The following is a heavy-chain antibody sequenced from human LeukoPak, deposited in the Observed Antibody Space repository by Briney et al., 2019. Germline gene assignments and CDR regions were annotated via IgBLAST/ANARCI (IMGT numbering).Heavy chain of an antibody. CDR3: AKDQNYAFDN. CDR2: IWYSSGNT. CDR1: GFTFSDYS. Sequence: PSGGPLRLSCAASGFTFSDYSMNWLRPAPGKGLEGISNIWYSSGNTKYADSVKGRFTISGDNAKNLLYLQMNSLRVEDTSVYYCAKDQNYAFDNWGQGTLVTVSS. D-gene: IGHD1-7*01. V-gene: IGHV3-48*04. J-gene: IGHJ4*02.